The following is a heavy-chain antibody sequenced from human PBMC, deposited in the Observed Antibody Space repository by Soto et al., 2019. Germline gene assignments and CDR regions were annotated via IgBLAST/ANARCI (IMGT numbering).Heavy chain of an antibody. Sequence: SESLSLTCVISGDSVSSNSAAWNWIRQSPSRGLEWLGRTYYRSKWYNDYAVSVKSRITINPDTSKNQFSLQLNSVTPEDTAVYYCARGGGVIAAVDYWGQGTLVTVSS. CDR1: GDSVSSNSAA. V-gene: IGHV6-1*01. CDR2: TYYRSKWYN. D-gene: IGHD6-13*01. J-gene: IGHJ4*02. CDR3: ARGGGVIAAVDY.